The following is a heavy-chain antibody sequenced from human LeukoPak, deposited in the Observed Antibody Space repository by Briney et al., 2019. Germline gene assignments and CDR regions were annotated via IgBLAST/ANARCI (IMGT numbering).Heavy chain of an antibody. Sequence: GGSLRLSCAASGFTFTTYSMNWVRQAPGKGLEWVSYISGSTSTIKYADSVMGRFTISRDNAKNTLDLQMNSLRAEDTAMYYCARGTRGYSYGYSPIDYWGQGTLVTVSS. J-gene: IGHJ4*02. CDR2: ISGSTSTI. D-gene: IGHD5-18*01. V-gene: IGHV3-48*01. CDR3: ARGTRGYSYGYSPIDY. CDR1: GFTFTTYS.